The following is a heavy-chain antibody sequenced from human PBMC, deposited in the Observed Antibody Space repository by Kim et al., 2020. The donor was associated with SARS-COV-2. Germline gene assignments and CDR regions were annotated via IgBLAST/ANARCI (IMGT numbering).Heavy chain of an antibody. V-gene: IGHV4-59*11. Sequence: SETLSLTCTVSGDSISSHYWSWIRQPPGKGLEWIGYIYHSGSSSYKSSLRSRVTMSVDTSRNQFSLKLSSVTAADTAGYYCARTTSYGLWYFDCWGQGTLLTVSS. J-gene: IGHJ4*02. CDR1: GDSISSHY. CDR3: ARTTSYGLWYFDC. CDR2: IYHSGSS. D-gene: IGHD1-1*01.